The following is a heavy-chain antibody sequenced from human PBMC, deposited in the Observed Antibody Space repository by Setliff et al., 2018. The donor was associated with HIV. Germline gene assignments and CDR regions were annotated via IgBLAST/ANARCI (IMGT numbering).Heavy chain of an antibody. CDR1: GGSFGVYR. D-gene: IGHD3-10*01. J-gene: IGHJ5*02. Sequence: SETLSLTCTIAGGSFGVYRWSWIRQSAGRGLEWIGRIDSSGTTDYKPSLKGRVAISVDTSRNQFALRVTSVTAADTAVYFCARDRHSSGLGSYGPWGPGILVTVSS. V-gene: IGHV4-4*07. CDR3: ARDRHSSGLGSYGP. CDR2: IDSSGTT.